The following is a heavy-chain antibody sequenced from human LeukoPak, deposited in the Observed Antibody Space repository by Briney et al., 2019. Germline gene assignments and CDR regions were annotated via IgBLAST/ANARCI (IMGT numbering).Heavy chain of an antibody. J-gene: IGHJ6*03. CDR2: IRYDGSNK. D-gene: IGHD5-24*01. CDR1: GFTFSSYG. V-gene: IGHV3-30*02. Sequence: PGGSLRLSCAASGFTFSSYGMHWVRQAPGKGLEWVAFIRYDGSNKYYADSVKGRFTISRDNSKNTLYLQMNSLRAEDTAVYYCARRRDGHLLHYYYYYMDVWGKGTTVTISS. CDR3: ARRRDGHLLHYYYYYMDV.